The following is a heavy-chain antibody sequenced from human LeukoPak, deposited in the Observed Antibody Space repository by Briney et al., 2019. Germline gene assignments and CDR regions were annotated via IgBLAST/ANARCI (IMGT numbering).Heavy chain of an antibody. CDR1: GGSISSGGYS. CDR3: ARAYSNLNWFDP. CDR2: IYHSGST. Sequence: SETLSLTCAVSGGSISSGGYSWSWLRQPPGKGLEWIGYIYHSGSTYYTPSLKSRVTISVDKSKNQFSLKLSSVTAADTAVYYCARAYSNLNWFDPWGQGTLVTVSS. V-gene: IGHV4-30-2*01. J-gene: IGHJ5*02. D-gene: IGHD4-11*01.